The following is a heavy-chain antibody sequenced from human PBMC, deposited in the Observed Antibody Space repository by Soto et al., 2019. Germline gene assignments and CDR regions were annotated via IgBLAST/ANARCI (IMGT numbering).Heavy chain of an antibody. CDR2: ISGSGGST. J-gene: IGHJ4*02. CDR3: AKSVWSTVTYFDY. Sequence: GGSLRLSCAASGFTFSSYAMSWVRQAPGKGLEWVSAISGSGGSTYYADSLKGRFTISRDNSKNTLYLQMNSLRAEDTAVYYCAKSVWSTVTYFDYWGQGTLVTVSS. V-gene: IGHV3-23*01. D-gene: IGHD4-17*01. CDR1: GFTFSSYA.